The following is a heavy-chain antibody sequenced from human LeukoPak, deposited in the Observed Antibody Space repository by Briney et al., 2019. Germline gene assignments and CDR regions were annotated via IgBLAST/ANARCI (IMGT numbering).Heavy chain of an antibody. CDR3: ARAMVTTVGNWFDP. D-gene: IGHD4-17*01. V-gene: IGHV4-39*07. CDR2: IYYSGST. J-gene: IGHJ5*02. CDR1: GGSISSSSYY. Sequence: PSETLSLTCTVSGGSISSSSYYWGWIRQPPGKGLQWIGSIYYSGSTYYNPSLKSRVTISVDTSKNQFSLNLSSVTAADTALYYCARAMVTTVGNWFDPWGQGTLVTVSS.